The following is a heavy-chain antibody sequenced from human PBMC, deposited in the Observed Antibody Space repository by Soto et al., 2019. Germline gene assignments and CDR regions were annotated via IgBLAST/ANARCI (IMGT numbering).Heavy chain of an antibody. CDR2: ISVSGGST. CDR3: EKELVLSPVRTWFDP. V-gene: IGHV3-23*01. CDR1: GFTFSSYA. Sequence: GGSLRLSCAASGFTFSSYAMSWVRQAPGKGLEWVSAISVSGGSTYYADSVKGRFTISRDNSKNTLYLQMNSLRAEDTAVYYCEKELVLSPVRTWFDPWGQGTLVSVSS. D-gene: IGHD2-8*01. J-gene: IGHJ5*02.